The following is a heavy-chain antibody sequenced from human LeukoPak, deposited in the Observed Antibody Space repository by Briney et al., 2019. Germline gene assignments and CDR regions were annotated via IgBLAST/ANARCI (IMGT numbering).Heavy chain of an antibody. J-gene: IGHJ4*02. V-gene: IGHV4-59*01. Sequence: SETLSLTCTVSGGSISNYYWSWIRQPPGEGLEWIGFISYTGSTNYNPSLKSRVTVSVDTSKNQFSLKLSSVTAADTAVYYCAGVVVAAYHREYYFDYWGQGTLVTVSS. CDR3: AGVVVAAYHREYYFDY. D-gene: IGHD2-15*01. CDR1: GGSISNYY. CDR2: ISYTGST.